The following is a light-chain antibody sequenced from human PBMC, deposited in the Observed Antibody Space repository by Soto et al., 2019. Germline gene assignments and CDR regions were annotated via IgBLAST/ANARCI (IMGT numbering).Light chain of an antibody. V-gene: IGKV1-33*01. CDR1: QDITSY. Sequence: DIQMTQSPSSLSASVGDRVTITCQASQDITSYLNWYQHKPGKAPKLLIYDASTLEGGVPTRFSGSGSGTDFTLTIISLQPEDVATYYCQHCDYLPIFGPGTTVDFK. J-gene: IGKJ3*01. CDR2: DAS. CDR3: QHCDYLPI.